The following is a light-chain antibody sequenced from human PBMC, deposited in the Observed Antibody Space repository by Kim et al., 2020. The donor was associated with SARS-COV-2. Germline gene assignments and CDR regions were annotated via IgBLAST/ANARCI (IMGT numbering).Light chain of an antibody. J-gene: IGKJ5*01. CDR2: YAS. V-gene: IGKV3-11*01. Sequence: EVVLTQSPATLPLSPGERVTLSCRASQSIDSELAWYQQTPGQPPRLLIYYASNRASGIPARFSGSGSGTDFTLTISSLEPEDFAVYYCQQRYSWPITFGQGTRLEIK. CDR1: QSIDSE. CDR3: QQRYSWPIT.